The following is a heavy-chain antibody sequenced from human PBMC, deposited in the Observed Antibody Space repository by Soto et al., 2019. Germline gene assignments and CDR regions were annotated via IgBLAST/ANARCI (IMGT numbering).Heavy chain of an antibody. D-gene: IGHD4-17*01. CDR1: GGSIGGGGYY. CDR2: IYYSGAT. CDR3: AGCHGGNRGYDR. J-gene: IGHJ5*02. V-gene: IGHV4-31*03. Sequence: QVQLQESGPGLVKPSQTLSLTCSVSGGSIGGGGYYWTWIRQRPGQGLEWIGYIYYSGATFYNPSREGRVTMSVDTSQNHFPLKMPSVPAADTPTSFWAGCHGGNRGYDRGGRGTQVTVSS.